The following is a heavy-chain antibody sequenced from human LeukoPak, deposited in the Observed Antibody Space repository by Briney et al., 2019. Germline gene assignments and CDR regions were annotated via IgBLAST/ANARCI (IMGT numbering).Heavy chain of an antibody. V-gene: IGHV1-69*05. J-gene: IGHJ1*01. D-gene: IGHD6-13*01. CDR2: IIPIFGTA. Sequence: SVKVSCKASGYTFTSYDINWVRQAPGQGLEWMGGIIPIFGTANYAQKFQGRVTITTDESTSTAYMELSSLRSEDTAVYYCARDSKNSSSWYHFQHWGQGTLVTVSS. CDR3: ARDSKNSSSWYHFQH. CDR1: GYTFTSYD.